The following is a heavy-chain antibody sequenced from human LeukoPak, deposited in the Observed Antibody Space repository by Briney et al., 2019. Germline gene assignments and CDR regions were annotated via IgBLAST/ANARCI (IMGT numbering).Heavy chain of an antibody. CDR3: ARASRDGYNQNFDY. V-gene: IGHV5-51*01. J-gene: IGHJ4*02. Sequence: GESLKISCKAYGYNFFSNYWIAWVRQMPGKGLEWMRILYPAGSDSIYSLSFQGQVTISADQSISTAYLQWSTLQASDTAMYYCARASRDGYNQNFDYWGQGTQVTVSS. D-gene: IGHD5-24*01. CDR1: GYNFFSNYW. CDR2: LYPAGSDS.